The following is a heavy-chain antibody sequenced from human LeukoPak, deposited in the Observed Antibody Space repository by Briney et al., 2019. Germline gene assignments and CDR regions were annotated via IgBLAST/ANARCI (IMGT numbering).Heavy chain of an antibody. CDR3: ARNNWDYAADY. V-gene: IGHV3-21*01. D-gene: IGHD1-7*01. J-gene: IGHJ4*02. Sequence: GGSLRLSCAASGFTFSSYSMNWVRQAPGKGLEWVSSISSSSSYIYYADSVKGRFTISRDNAKNSLYLQMNSLRAEDTAVYYCARNNWDYAADYWGQGTLVTVSS. CDR1: GFTFSSYS. CDR2: ISSSSSYI.